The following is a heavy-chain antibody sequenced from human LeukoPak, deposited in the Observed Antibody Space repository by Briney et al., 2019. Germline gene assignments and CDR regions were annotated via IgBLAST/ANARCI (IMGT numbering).Heavy chain of an antibody. CDR2: IKSKTDGGTT. CDR3: TTVLWFGETRSDY. CDR1: GFTFSNAW. J-gene: IGHJ4*02. V-gene: IGHV3-15*01. D-gene: IGHD3-10*01. Sequence: GGSLRLSRAASGFTFSNAWMSWVRQAPGKGREWVGRIKSKTDGGTTDYAAPVKGRFTISRDDSKNTLYLQMNSLKTEDTAVYYCTTVLWFGETRSDYWGQGTLVTVSS.